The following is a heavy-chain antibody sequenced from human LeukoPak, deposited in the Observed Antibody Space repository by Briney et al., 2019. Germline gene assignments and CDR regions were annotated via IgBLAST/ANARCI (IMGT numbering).Heavy chain of an antibody. CDR3: AKAGVLTLVRGVIVDY. CDR2: ISGSGDGT. V-gene: IGHV3-23*01. D-gene: IGHD3-10*01. CDR1: GFTFSGYA. J-gene: IGHJ4*02. Sequence: PGGSLRLSCAASGFTFSGYAMSWVRQAPGKGLEWVSAISGSGDGTYYADSVKGRFTISRDNSKNTLFLQMNSLRAEDTAVHYCAKAGVLTLVRGVIVDYWGQGTLVTVSS.